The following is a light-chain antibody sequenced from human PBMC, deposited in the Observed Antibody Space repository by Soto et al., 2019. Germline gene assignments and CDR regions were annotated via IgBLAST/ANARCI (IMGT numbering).Light chain of an antibody. V-gene: IGKV3-20*01. CDR1: QSVSRY. J-gene: IGKJ1*01. CDR2: GAS. Sequence: EIVLTQSPGTLSLSPGERATLSCRASQSVSRYLVWYQHKPAPAPRLLIYGASTRATGIPDRFSGSASGTDFTLTISRLEPEDFAVYYCQQYGPAPWTFGQGTKVEIK. CDR3: QQYGPAPWT.